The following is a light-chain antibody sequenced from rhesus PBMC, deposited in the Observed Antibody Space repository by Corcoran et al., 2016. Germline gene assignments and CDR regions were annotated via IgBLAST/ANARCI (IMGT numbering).Light chain of an antibody. CDR1: PSVSSY. J-gene: IGKJ1*01. CDR3: LQHSNWPWT. CDR2: GSS. V-gene: IGKV3S11*01. Sequence: QVIFTQSPATLSLSPGERTTLPCRASPSVSSYLAWYQQKPGQAPRLLLYGSSSRATGIPDRFSGSGSGTDFTLTISSLEPEDVAVYSCLQHSNWPWTFGQGTKVEIK.